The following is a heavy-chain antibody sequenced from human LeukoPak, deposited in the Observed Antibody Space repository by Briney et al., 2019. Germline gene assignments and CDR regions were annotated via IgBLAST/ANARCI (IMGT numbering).Heavy chain of an antibody. CDR1: GFAFSDFS. CDR2: ISTTDTEKYI. V-gene: IGHV3-21*01. CDR3: AREGSSNGFYYFDF. D-gene: IGHD5-18*01. J-gene: IGHJ4*02. Sequence: PGGSLRLSCAASGFAFSDFSMVWVRQASGKGLEWVSSISTTDTEKYIYYVDSVKGRFTISRDDAKSSLFLHMNSLRAEDTAVYYCAREGSSNGFYYFDFWGQGTLVTVSS.